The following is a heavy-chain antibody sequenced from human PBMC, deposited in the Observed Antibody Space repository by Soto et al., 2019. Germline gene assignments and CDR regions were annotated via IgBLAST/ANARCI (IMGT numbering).Heavy chain of an antibody. Sequence: QVQLVQSGAEVKRPGASVKVSCTASGYTFTNFGVTWVRQAPGQGLEWMSWISPETGKTYCARKLQGRVTMTTETSTNTGYMELGSLRSDDTAVYYCVRALRDYGGDVGYFDYWGQGTLVIVSS. J-gene: IGHJ4*02. D-gene: IGHD2-21*02. CDR2: ISPETGKT. CDR1: GYTFTNFG. CDR3: VRALRDYGGDVGYFDY. V-gene: IGHV1-18*01.